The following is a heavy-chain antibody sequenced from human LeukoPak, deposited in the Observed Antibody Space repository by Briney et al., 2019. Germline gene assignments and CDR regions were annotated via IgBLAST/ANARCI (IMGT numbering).Heavy chain of an antibody. CDR3: ARGLKYSVRGVIITRAVGYWFDP. CDR2: IYYSGST. Sequence: TPSETLSLTCTVSGGSISSYYWSWIRQPPGKGLEWIGYIYYSGSTNYNPSLKSRVTISVDTSKNQFSLKLSSVTAADTAVYYCARGLKYSVRGVIITRAVGYWFDPWGQGTLVTVSS. J-gene: IGHJ5*02. CDR1: GGSISSYY. D-gene: IGHD3-10*01. V-gene: IGHV4-59*12.